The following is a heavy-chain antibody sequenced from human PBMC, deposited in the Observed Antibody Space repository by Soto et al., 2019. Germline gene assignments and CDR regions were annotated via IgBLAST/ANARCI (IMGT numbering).Heavy chain of an antibody. CDR1: GFSLSTSGVA. D-gene: IGHD1-1*01. J-gene: IGHJ4*02. Sequence: QITLKESGPTLVKPTQTLTLTCTFSGFSLSTSGVAVGWIRQPPGKALEWLALIYWDDDKRYSPSLRSRLTITKENSKNQVVLTVTNMDPVDTATYYCAHTTRYPGPGDFWGQGTLVTVSS. CDR2: IYWDDDK. CDR3: AHTTRYPGPGDF. V-gene: IGHV2-5*02.